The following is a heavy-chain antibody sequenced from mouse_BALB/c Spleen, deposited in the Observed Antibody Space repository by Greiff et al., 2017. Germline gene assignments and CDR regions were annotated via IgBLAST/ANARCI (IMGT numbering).Heavy chain of an antibody. Sequence: EVKLMESGGGLVKPGGSLKLSCAASGFTFSDYYMYWVRQTPEKRLEWVATISDGGSYTYYPDSVKGRFTISRDNAKNNLYLQMSSLKSEDTAMYYCARGEHRYDGGGAMDYWGQGTSVTVSS. CDR3: ARGEHRYDGGGAMDY. D-gene: IGHD2-14*01. J-gene: IGHJ4*01. V-gene: IGHV5-4*02. CDR2: ISDGGSYT. CDR1: GFTFSDYY.